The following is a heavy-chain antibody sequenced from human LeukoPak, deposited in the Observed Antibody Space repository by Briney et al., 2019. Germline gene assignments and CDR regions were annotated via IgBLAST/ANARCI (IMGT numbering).Heavy chain of an antibody. J-gene: IGHJ4*02. D-gene: IGHD5-12*01. CDR3: ARVIGYGQVDCDD. V-gene: IGHV3-11*04. Sequence: PGGSLRLSCVASGVTFSDYYMGWIRQAPGKGLEWASYISSSGSKTYHAHSVKGRFTISRDNAKNSLYLQLSSLTAEDTAVYYCARVIGYGQVDCDDWGQGTLVTVSS. CDR1: GVTFSDYY. CDR2: ISSSGSKT.